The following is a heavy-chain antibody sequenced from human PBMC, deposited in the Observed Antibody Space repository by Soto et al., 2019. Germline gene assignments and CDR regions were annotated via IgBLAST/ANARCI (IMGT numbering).Heavy chain of an antibody. CDR1: DGSITSGSYY. CDR2: IYYSGFP. Sequence: SETLSLTCSVSDGSITSGSYYWGWIRQPPGKGLEWIGNIYYSGFPYYNPSLKSRVTISVDTSKNQFSLILTSVTAADTAVYCCARLGDNWNDPWYWGQGALVTVSS. J-gene: IGHJ4*02. D-gene: IGHD1-1*01. CDR3: ARLGDNWNDPWY. V-gene: IGHV4-39*01.